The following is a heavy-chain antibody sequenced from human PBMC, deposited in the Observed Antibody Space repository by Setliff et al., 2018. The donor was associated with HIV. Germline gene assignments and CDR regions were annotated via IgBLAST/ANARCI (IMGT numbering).Heavy chain of an antibody. D-gene: IGHD4-17*01. CDR2: ISANNGNT. Sequence: ASVKVSCKASDYTFTNYGISWVRQAPGQGLEWMGWISANNGNTNYAQKLQGRVTMTTDTSTSTAYMELRSLRSDDSAVYYCARDDYGDYVGDYWGQGTLVTVSS. CDR1: DYTFTNYG. CDR3: ARDDYGDYVGDY. J-gene: IGHJ4*02. V-gene: IGHV1-18*01.